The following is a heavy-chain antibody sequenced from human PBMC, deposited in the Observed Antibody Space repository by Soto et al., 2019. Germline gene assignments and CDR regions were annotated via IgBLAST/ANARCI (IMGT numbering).Heavy chain of an antibody. D-gene: IGHD3-22*01. V-gene: IGHV1-69*04. J-gene: IGHJ5*02. CDR2: IIPILGIA. CDR3: ARDSYDSSGYYPNWFDP. Sequence: SVKVSCKASGGTFSSYAISWVRQAPGQGLEWMGRIIPILGIANYAQKFQGRVTITADKSTSTAYMELSSLRSEDTAVYYCARDSYDSSGYYPNWFDPWGQGTLVTVSS. CDR1: GGTFSSYA.